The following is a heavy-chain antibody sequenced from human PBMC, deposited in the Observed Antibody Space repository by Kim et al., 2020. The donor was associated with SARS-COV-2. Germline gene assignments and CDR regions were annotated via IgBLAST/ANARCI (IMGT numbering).Heavy chain of an antibody. Sequence: GGSLRLSCAASGFTFSSYSMNWVRQAPGKGLEWVSSISSSSSYIYYADSVKGRFTISRDNAKNSLYLQMNSLRAEDTAVYYCARVQTPSYSSSDAFDIWGQGTMVTVSS. CDR2: ISSSSSYI. CDR3: ARVQTPSYSSSDAFDI. V-gene: IGHV3-21*01. CDR1: GFTFSSYS. D-gene: IGHD6-19*01. J-gene: IGHJ3*02.